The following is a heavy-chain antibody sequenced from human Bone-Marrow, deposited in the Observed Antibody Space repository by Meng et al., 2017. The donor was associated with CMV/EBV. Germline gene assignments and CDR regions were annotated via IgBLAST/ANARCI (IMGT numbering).Heavy chain of an antibody. CDR3: ARVVPGPNNRFDP. CDR2: VNTNTGKT. Sequence: ASVKVSCKASGYTFTSYDVNWVRQAPGQGLEWMGWVNTNTGKTGYAQKFQDRLTISRDNSITTAYMELSSLRSEDTAVYYCARVVPGPNNRFDPWAQGSLATFPS. CDR1: GYTFTSYD. J-gene: IGHJ5*02. V-gene: IGHV1-8*01. D-gene: IGHD7-27*01.